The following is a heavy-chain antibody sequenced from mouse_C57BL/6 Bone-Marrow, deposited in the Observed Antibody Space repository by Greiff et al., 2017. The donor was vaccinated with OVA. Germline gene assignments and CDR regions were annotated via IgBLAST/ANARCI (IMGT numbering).Heavy chain of an antibody. CDR2: IWSGGST. V-gene: IGHV2-2*01. J-gene: IGHJ1*03. Sequence: VKLVESGPGLVQPSQSLSITCTVSGFSLTSYGVHWVRQSPGKGLEWLGVIWSGGSTDYNAAFISRLSISKDNSKSQVFFKMNSLQADDTAIYYCARNDYYGSRHWYFDVWGTGTTVTVSS. D-gene: IGHD1-1*01. CDR3: ARNDYYGSRHWYFDV. CDR1: GFSLTSYG.